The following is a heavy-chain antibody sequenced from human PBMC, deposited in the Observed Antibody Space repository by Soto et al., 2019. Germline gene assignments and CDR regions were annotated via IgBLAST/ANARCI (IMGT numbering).Heavy chain of an antibody. CDR1: GYSFSNHW. CDR2: IYPGDSDT. D-gene: IGHD2-15*01. J-gene: IGHJ6*02. V-gene: IGHV5-51*01. Sequence: GESLKISCKGSGYSFSNHWIGWVRQMPGRGLEWMGIIYPGDSDTRYSPSFQGQVTISADKSISTAYLQWSSLKASDTAIYYCARRMQAGFYYGMDVWGQGTAVTVSS. CDR3: ARRMQAGFYYGMDV.